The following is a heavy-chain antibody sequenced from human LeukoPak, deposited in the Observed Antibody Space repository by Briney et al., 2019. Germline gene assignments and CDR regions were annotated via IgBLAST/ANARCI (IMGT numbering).Heavy chain of an antibody. Sequence: ASVKVSCKASGYTFTSYGISWVRQAPGQGLEWMGWISAYNGNTNYAQKFQGRVTMTRDTSISTAYMELSSLTSDDTAVYYCATDLAMVRGVIGGDYWGQGTLVTVSS. CDR3: ATDLAMVRGVIGGDY. J-gene: IGHJ4*02. D-gene: IGHD3-10*01. CDR1: GYTFTSYG. CDR2: ISAYNGNT. V-gene: IGHV1-18*01.